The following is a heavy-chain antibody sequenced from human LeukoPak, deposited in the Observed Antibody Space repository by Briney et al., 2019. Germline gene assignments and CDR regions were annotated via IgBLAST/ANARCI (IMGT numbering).Heavy chain of an antibody. CDR2: IYYSGST. V-gene: IGHV4-59*01. D-gene: IGHD3-10*01. CDR1: GGSISSYY. J-gene: IGHJ4*02. CDR3: AREGFSSGSYRFDY. Sequence: SETLSLTCSVSGGSISSYYWSWIRQPPGKGLEWIGCIYYSGSTNYNPSLRSRVTISVDTSKNQFSLKLSSVTAADTAVYYCAREGFSSGSYRFDYWGQGTLVTVSS.